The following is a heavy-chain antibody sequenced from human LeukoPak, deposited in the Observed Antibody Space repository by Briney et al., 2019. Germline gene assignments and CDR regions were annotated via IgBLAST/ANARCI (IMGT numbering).Heavy chain of an antibody. V-gene: IGHV5-51*01. D-gene: IGHD4-17*01. J-gene: IGHJ4*02. CDR2: IYPGDSET. Sequence: GESLKISCKASGYKFTNYWIGWVRQMPGKGLEWMTIIYPGDSETRYSPSFQGQVTISADKFIGTMYLQWSSLKASDTAMYHCARALRTGQGDYVPVLWGQGTLVIVSS. CDR3: ARALRTGQGDYVPVL. CDR1: GYKFTNYW.